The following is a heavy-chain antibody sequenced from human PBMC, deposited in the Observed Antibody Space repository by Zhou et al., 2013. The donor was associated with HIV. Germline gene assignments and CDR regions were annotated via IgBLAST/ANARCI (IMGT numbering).Heavy chain of an antibody. CDR2: IIPIFGTA. J-gene: IGHJ6*03. Sequence: QVQLVQSGAEVKKPGSSVKVSCKASGGTFSSYAISWVRQAPGQGLEWMGGIIPIFGTANYAQKFQGRVTITTDESTSTAYMELSSLRSEDTAVYYCARDSANRITIFGGHYYYYYMDVWGKGTTVTVSS. V-gene: IGHV1-69*05. CDR1: GGTFSSYA. D-gene: IGHD3-3*01. CDR3: ARDSANRITIFGGHYYYYYMDV.